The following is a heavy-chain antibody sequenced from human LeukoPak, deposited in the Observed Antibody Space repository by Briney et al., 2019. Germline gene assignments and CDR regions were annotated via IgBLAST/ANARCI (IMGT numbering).Heavy chain of an antibody. CDR1: DFTFSSYW. D-gene: IGHD3-10*01. Sequence: PGGSLRLSCAASDFTFSSYWMHWVRQVPGKGLLWVSRITSDGSTTDYAASVKGRFTISRDNAKSTLYLQMNSLGAEDTGVYYCARELRRSWYFDLWGRGTLVTVSS. CDR3: ARELRRSWYFDL. V-gene: IGHV3-74*01. CDR2: ITSDGSTT. J-gene: IGHJ2*01.